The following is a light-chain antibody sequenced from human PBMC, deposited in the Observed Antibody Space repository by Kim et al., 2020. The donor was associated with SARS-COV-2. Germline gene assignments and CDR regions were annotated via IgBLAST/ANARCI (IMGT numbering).Light chain of an antibody. Sequence: SVPSVTISCTGTSSDVVCYIYVSWYQQHAGKAPNPIIYDVSKRPSGVPDRFSGSKSGNTASLTISGLQAEDEADYYCCSYAGSYEFGGGTQLAVL. CDR3: CSYAGSYE. J-gene: IGLJ3*02. V-gene: IGLV2-11*01. CDR1: SSDVVCYIY. CDR2: DVS.